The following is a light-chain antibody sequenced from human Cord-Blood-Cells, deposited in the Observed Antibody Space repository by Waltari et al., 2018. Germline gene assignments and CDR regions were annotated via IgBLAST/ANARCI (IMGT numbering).Light chain of an antibody. V-gene: IGKV1-39*01. J-gene: IGKJ4*01. CDR3: QQSYSTPLLT. Sequence: DIQMTKSRSSLSASEGDRGTITCRASQSISSYLNWYQQKPGKAPKLLIYAASSLQSGVPSRFSCSGSGTDFTLTISSLQPEDFATYYCQQSYSTPLLTFGGGTKVEIK. CDR2: AAS. CDR1: QSISSY.